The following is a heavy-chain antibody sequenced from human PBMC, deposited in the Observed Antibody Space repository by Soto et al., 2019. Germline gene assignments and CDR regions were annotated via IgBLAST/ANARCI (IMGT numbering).Heavy chain of an antibody. Sequence: GESLKISCKGSGYSFAGYWITWVRQKPGKGLEWMGRIDPSDSQTYYSPSFRGHVTISVTKSITTVFLQWSSLRASDTAMYYCARQGYYDSGGYYPFDYWGQGTLVTVSS. D-gene: IGHD3-22*01. CDR2: IDPSDSQT. CDR1: GYSFAGYW. V-gene: IGHV5-10-1*01. CDR3: ARQGYYDSGGYYPFDY. J-gene: IGHJ4*02.